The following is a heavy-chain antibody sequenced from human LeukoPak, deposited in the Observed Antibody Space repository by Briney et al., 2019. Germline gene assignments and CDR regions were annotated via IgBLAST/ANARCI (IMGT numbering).Heavy chain of an antibody. J-gene: IGHJ3*02. CDR2: IKQDGSEK. CDR1: GFTFSSYW. CDR3: ARRIDRYFDWLFGREPFDI. V-gene: IGHV3-7*01. D-gene: IGHD3-9*01. Sequence: GGSLRLSCAASGFTFSSYWMSWVRQAPGKGLEWVANIKQDGSEKYYVDSVKGRFTISRDNTKNSLYLQMNSLRAEDTAVYYCARRIDRYFDWLFGREPFDIWSQGTMVTVSS.